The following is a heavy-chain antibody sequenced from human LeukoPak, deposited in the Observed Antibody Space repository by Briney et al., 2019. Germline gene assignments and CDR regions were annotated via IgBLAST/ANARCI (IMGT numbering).Heavy chain of an antibody. Sequence: GGSLRLSCAASGFTFDDYAMHWVRQAPGKGLEWVSLISGDGGSTYYADSVKGRFTISRDNSKNSLYLQMNSLRTEDTALYYCAKDGDYGGNGQTSDYWGQGTLVTVSS. D-gene: IGHD4-23*01. CDR3: AKDGDYGGNGQTSDY. J-gene: IGHJ4*02. CDR1: GFTFDDYA. CDR2: ISGDGGST. V-gene: IGHV3-43*02.